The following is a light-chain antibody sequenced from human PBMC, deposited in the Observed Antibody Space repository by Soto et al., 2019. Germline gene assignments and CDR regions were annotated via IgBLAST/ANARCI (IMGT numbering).Light chain of an antibody. CDR1: QSVSSSY. CDR3: QQYCSSPRFT. J-gene: IGKJ3*01. CDR2: GAS. V-gene: IGKV3-20*01. Sequence: EIVLTQSPGTLSLSPGERATLSCRASQSVSSSYLAWYQQKPGQAPRLLIYGASSRATGIPDRFSGSGSGTDFTLPISRLEPEDFAVYYCQQYCSSPRFTFGPGTKVDIK.